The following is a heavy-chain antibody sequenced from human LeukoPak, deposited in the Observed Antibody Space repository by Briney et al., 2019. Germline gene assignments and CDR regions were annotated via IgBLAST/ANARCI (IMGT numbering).Heavy chain of an antibody. CDR1: GYTFTSYY. Sequence: ASVTVSCKASGYTFTSYYMHWVRQAPGQGLEWMGIINPSGGSTSYAQKFQGRVTMTRDTSTSTVYMELSSLRSEDTAVYYYARDSARTYYFDYWGQGTLVTVSS. CDR3: ARDSARTYYFDY. J-gene: IGHJ4*02. D-gene: IGHD6-6*01. CDR2: INPSGGST. V-gene: IGHV1-46*01.